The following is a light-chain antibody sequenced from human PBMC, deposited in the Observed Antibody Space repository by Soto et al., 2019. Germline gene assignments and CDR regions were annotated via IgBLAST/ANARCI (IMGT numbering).Light chain of an antibody. J-gene: IGKJ5*01. CDR2: DVS. V-gene: IGKV1-13*02. CDR1: QDIRGY. Sequence: AIQLTQSPSSLSSSLGDRATITCRASQDIRGYLAWYQQKPGKAPKILLYDVSTLESGVPSRFSGSGSGTDFPLTISSLQPVYFATYYCQQFNSYPLTFGQGTRLEIK. CDR3: QQFNSYPLT.